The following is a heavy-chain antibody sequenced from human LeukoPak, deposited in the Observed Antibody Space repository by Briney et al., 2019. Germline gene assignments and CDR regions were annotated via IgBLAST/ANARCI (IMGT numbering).Heavy chain of an antibody. V-gene: IGHV4-61*02. CDR1: GGSISSGGYS. Sequence: PSETLSLTCAVSGGSISSGGYSWSWIRQPPGKGLEWIGRIYTSGSTNYNPSLKSRVTMSVDTSKNQFSLKLSSVTAADTAVYYCARDTPDSSGHFDAFDIWGQGTMVTVSS. J-gene: IGHJ3*02. CDR3: ARDTPDSSGHFDAFDI. CDR2: IYTSGST. D-gene: IGHD3-22*01.